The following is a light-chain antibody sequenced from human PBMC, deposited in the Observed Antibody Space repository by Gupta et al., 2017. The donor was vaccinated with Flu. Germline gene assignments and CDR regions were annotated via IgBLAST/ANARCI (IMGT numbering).Light chain of an antibody. CDR2: GAS. Sequence: EILLAQSPATLSLSPGERATLSCRASRSVSRNLAWYQHKLGQAPRLLIYGASTRATDIAARFSGSGSGTDFTLTISSLEPEDSALYYCQQRGSWPLTFGQGTXLEIK. V-gene: IGKV3-11*01. J-gene: IGKJ5*01. CDR3: QQRGSWPLT. CDR1: RSVSRN.